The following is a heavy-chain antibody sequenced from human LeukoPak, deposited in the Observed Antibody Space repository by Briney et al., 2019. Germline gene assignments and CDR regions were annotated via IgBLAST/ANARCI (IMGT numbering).Heavy chain of an antibody. CDR3: ARESVIYYDSSGYYHLFDY. V-gene: IGHV1-18*01. CDR2: ISGYNGNT. D-gene: IGHD3-22*01. Sequence: GASVKVPCKASGYTFTSYGISWVRQAPGQGLEWMGWISGYNGNTNYAQKLQGRVTMTTETSTSTAYMELRSLRSDDTAVYYCARESVIYYDSSGYYHLFDYWGQGTLVTVSS. CDR1: GYTFTSYG. J-gene: IGHJ4*02.